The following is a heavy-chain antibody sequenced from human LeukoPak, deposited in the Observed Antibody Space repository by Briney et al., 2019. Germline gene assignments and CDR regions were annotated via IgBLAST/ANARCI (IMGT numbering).Heavy chain of an antibody. V-gene: IGHV5-51*01. J-gene: IGHJ4*02. CDR2: ISPDGSDT. D-gene: IGHD6-13*01. Sequence: GESLKISCKGSGYSFTNYWIGWVRQMPGKGLEWMGIISPDGSDTRYSPSFQGQVTISADKSITTAYLQWSSLKASDTAMYYCARHTSSWSFDYWGQGTLVTVSS. CDR1: GYSFTNYW. CDR3: ARHTSSWSFDY.